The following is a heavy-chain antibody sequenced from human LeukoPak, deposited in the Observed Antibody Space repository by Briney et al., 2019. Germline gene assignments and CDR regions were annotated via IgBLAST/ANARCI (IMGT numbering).Heavy chain of an antibody. V-gene: IGHV3-73*01. CDR2: IRSKANSYAT. Sequence: PGGSLRLSCAASEFTFNSYAMNWVRQASGKGLEWVGRIRSKANSYATAYAASVKGRFTISRDDSKNTAYLQMNSLKTEDTAVYYCTRHVVPRVPALGYCSGGSCYGYNWFDPWGQGTLVTVSS. D-gene: IGHD2-15*01. CDR3: TRHVVPRVPALGYCSGGSCYGYNWFDP. J-gene: IGHJ5*02. CDR1: EFTFNSYA.